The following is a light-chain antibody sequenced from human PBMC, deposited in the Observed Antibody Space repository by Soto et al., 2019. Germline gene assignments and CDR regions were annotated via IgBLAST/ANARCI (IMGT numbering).Light chain of an antibody. CDR3: QQYGNLPPYT. V-gene: IGKV1-33*01. CDR1: QDITNY. J-gene: IGKJ2*01. Sequence: DIQMTQSPSSLSASAGDRVTITCQASQDITNYLNWYQQKPGKAPKLLIYDASNLETGVPSRFSGSGSGTDFTFTISSLQPEDVATYYCQQYGNLPPYTFGQGTKLEIK. CDR2: DAS.